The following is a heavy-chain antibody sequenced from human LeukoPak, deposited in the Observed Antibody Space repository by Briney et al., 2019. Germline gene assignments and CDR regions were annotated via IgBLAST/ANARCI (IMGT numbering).Heavy chain of an antibody. V-gene: IGHV3-21*01. CDR3: ARVDYGGQYYFDY. D-gene: IGHD4-23*01. J-gene: IGHJ4*02. CDR1: GFTFSSYS. CDR2: ISSSSSYI. Sequence: GGSLRLSCAASGFTFSSYSMNWVRQAPGKGLEWVSSISSSSSYIYYADSVKGRFTISRDNAKNSLYLQMNSLRAEDTAVYYCARVDYGGQYYFDYWGQGTLVTVSS.